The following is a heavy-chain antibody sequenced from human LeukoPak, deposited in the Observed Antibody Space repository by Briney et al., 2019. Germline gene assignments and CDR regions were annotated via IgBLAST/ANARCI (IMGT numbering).Heavy chain of an antibody. CDR3: ARDRSSSWAIDY. CDR1: GFTFSSYG. J-gene: IGHJ4*02. V-gene: IGHV3-30*03. CDR2: ISYDGSNK. Sequence: PGRSLRLSCAASGFTFSSYGMHWVRQAPGKGLEWVAVISYDGSNKYHADSMKGRFTISRDNSKNTLYLQMNSLRTEDTAVYYCARDRSSSWAIDYWGQGTLVTVSS. D-gene: IGHD6-13*01.